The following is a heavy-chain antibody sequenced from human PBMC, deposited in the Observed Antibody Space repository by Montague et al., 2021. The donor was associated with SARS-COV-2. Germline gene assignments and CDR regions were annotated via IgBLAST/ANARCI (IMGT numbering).Heavy chain of an antibody. CDR2: IFPSGST. CDR3: ARPLRVRGYWGLDV. Sequence: SETLSLTCTVTGGPTTNHYWNWIRQPPGKGLEWIGHIFPSGSTKYNPSLKSRVTMSVDTSKNQFSLNLSSVTAADTAVYYCARPLRVRGYWGLDVWGHGTTVILSS. J-gene: IGHJ6*02. D-gene: IGHD3-10*01. CDR1: GGPTTNHY. V-gene: IGHV4-4*07.